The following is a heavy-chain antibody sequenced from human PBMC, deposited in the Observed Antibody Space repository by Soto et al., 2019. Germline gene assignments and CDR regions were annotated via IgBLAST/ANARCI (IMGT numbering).Heavy chain of an antibody. CDR1: GFTFNRYW. V-gene: IGHV3-7*03. J-gene: IGHJ4*02. CDR2: IKQDGSER. D-gene: IGHD6-6*01. CDR3: TRTISALPGDYY. Sequence: EVQLVESGGGLVQPGGSLRLSCAASGFTFNRYWMGWVRQAPGKGPEWLANIKQDGSERYYVDSVKGRFTISRDNVKNSVYLQMNSLRAEDTAVYYCTRTISALPGDYYWGQGTLVTVSS.